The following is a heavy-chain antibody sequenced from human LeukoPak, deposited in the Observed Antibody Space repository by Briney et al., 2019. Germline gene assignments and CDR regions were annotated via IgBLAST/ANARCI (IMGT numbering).Heavy chain of an antibody. CDR1: GGSISSGGYY. CDR3: ARDSLPYCSSTSCPIKIPV. J-gene: IGHJ6*02. CDR2: IYYSGST. D-gene: IGHD2-2*01. Sequence: PSETLSLTCAVSGGSISSGGYYWSWIRQHPGKGLEWIGYIYYSGSTYYNPSLKSRVTISVDTSKNQFSLKLSSVTAADTAVYYCARDSLPYCSSTSCPIKIPVWGQGTTVTVSS. V-gene: IGHV4-31*11.